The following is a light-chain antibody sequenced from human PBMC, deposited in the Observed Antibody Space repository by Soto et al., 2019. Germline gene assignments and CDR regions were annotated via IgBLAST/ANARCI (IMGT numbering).Light chain of an antibody. CDR2: GPA. V-gene: IGKV3-20*01. J-gene: IGKJ1*01. Sequence: EIAFTQAPGTLSLSPGERATFSCTSTQSVNTSYLAWYQQKPGQASRPLIYGPANRAPGIPDRFSGSGFATDFTLTIRRLEPEGFAVYYCHQYGDSPQTFGPGTKVDI. CDR1: QSVNTSY. CDR3: HQYGDSPQT.